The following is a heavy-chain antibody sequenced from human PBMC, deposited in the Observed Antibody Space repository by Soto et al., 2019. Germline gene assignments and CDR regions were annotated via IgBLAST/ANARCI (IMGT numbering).Heavy chain of an antibody. CDR3: ATSFGSGSRAFDY. J-gene: IGHJ4*02. Sequence: SVKVSCKASGDTFNFYTINWVRQAPGLGLEWMGRFNPILSFSNSALKFQGRVTLTADKSTSTAYMVRSSLRSEDTAIYYCATSFGSGSRAFDYWGQGALVTVSS. D-gene: IGHD3-10*01. CDR1: GDTFNFYT. V-gene: IGHV1-69*02. CDR2: FNPILSFS.